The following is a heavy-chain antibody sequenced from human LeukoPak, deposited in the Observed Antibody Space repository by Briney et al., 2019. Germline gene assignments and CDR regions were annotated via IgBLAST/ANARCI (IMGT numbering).Heavy chain of an antibody. V-gene: IGHV1-2*02. CDR3: ARDPPYYYDSSGYQDY. J-gene: IGHJ4*02. Sequence: SSVKVSCKASGYTFTDYYMHWVRQAPGQGLEWMGWINPNSGGTNYAQKFHGRVTMTRDTAISTAYMELSRLRSDDTAVYYCARDPPYYYDSSGYQDYWGQGTLVTVSS. D-gene: IGHD3-22*01. CDR1: GYTFTDYY. CDR2: INPNSGGT.